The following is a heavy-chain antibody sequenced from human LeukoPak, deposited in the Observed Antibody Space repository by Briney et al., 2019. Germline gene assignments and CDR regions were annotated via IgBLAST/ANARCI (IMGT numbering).Heavy chain of an antibody. J-gene: IGHJ4*02. CDR1: GGSFSGYY. V-gene: IGHV4-34*01. Sequence: SETLSLTCAVYGGSFSGYYWSWIRQPPGKGLEWIGEINHSGSTNYNPSLKGRVTISVDTSKNQFSLKLSSVTAADTAVYYCARGLSAIVYWGQGTLVTVSS. CDR3: ARGLSAIVY. D-gene: IGHD2-15*01. CDR2: INHSGST.